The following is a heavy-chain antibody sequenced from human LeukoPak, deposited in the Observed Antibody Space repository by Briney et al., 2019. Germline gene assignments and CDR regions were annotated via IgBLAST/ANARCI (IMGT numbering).Heavy chain of an antibody. D-gene: IGHD6-19*01. CDR3: ATAPYSSGWLYGMDV. CDR2: ISYDGSNK. Sequence: GGSLRLSCAAPGFTFSSYGMHWVRQAPGKGLEWVAAISYDGSNKYYADSVKGRFTISRDNSKNTLYLQMNSLRAEDTAVYHCATAPYSSGWLYGMDVWGQGTTVTVSS. J-gene: IGHJ6*02. CDR1: GFTFSSYG. V-gene: IGHV3-30*03.